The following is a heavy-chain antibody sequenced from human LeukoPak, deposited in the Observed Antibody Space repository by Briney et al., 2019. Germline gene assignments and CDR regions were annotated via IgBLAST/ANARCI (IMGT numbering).Heavy chain of an antibody. Sequence: PGRSLRLSCAASGFTFTSYTFHWVRQAPGKGLEWVSVISHDGSNTYNADSVKGRFTFSGDNSKNTLYLQMNSLRAEDTAVYYCARDVDYGGRLDNWGQGTLVTVSS. CDR1: GFTFTSYT. D-gene: IGHD4-23*01. CDR3: ARDVDYGGRLDN. J-gene: IGHJ4*02. V-gene: IGHV3-30-3*01. CDR2: ISHDGSNT.